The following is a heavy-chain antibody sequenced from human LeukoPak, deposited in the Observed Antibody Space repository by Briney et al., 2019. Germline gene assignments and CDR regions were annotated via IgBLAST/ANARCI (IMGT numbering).Heavy chain of an antibody. Sequence: GGSLRLSCAASGLSVSDAWMSWVRQAPGKGLEWVGRIKSKTAGGTTDYVASVKGRFTISRDDSKNTLYLQMNSLKTEDTAVYYCTGPPDWGQGTLSPSPQ. CDR1: GLSVSDAW. J-gene: IGHJ4*02. V-gene: IGHV3-15*01. CDR3: TGPPD. CDR2: IKSKTAGGTT.